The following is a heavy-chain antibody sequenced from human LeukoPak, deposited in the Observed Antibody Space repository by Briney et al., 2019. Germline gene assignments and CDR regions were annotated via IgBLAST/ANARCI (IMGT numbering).Heavy chain of an antibody. CDR1: GGSFSGYY. CDR3: ARTNYDFWSGYPIYYFDY. J-gene: IGHJ4*02. V-gene: IGHV4-34*01. Sequence: PSETLSLTCAVYGGSFSGYYWSWIRQPPGKGLEWIGEINHSGSTNYNPSLKSRVTISVDTSKNQFSLKLSSVTAADTAVYYCARTNYDFWSGYPIYYFDYWGQGTLVTVSS. D-gene: IGHD3-3*01. CDR2: INHSGST.